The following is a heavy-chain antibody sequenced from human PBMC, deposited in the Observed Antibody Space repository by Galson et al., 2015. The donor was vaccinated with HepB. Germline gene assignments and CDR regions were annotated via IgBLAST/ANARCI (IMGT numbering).Heavy chain of an antibody. CDR3: ARDPVDYYGMDV. V-gene: IGHV1-2*06. CDR1: AYTLTGYY. Sequence: SVKVSCKASAYTLTGYYIHWVRQAPGQGLEWMGRINPKTGDTHYAQRFQGRVTMTRDTSISTAYMEMSRLKSGDTAVYYCARDPVDYYGMDVWGQGTTVTVSS. CDR2: INPKTGDT. J-gene: IGHJ6*02.